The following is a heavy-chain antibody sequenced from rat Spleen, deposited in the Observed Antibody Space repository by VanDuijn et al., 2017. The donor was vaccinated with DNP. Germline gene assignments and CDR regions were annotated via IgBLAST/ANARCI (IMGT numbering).Heavy chain of an antibody. Sequence: EVQLVESGGGLVQPGRSIKLSCAASGFTFGYYYMAWVRQAPTKGLEWVASISTGGGNTYYRDSVKGRFTISRDNAKSTLYLQMDSLRSEDTATYYCATSDSYGFAYWGQGTLVTVSS. CDR1: GFTFGYYY. CDR3: ATSDSYGFAY. J-gene: IGHJ3*01. D-gene: IGHD1-2*01. V-gene: IGHV5-25*01. CDR2: ISTGGGNT.